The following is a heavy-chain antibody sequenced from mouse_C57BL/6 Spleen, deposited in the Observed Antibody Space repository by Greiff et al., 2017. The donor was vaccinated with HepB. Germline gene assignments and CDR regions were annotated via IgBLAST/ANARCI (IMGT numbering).Heavy chain of an antibody. CDR3: ARKADSSGYFDY. CDR2: IDPSDSYT. V-gene: IGHV1-69*01. Sequence: QVQLQQPGAELVMPGASVKLSCKASGYTFTSYWMHWVKQRPGQGLEWIGEIDPSDSYTNYNQKFKGKSTLTVDKSSSTAYMQLSSLTSEDSAVYYCARKADSSGYFDYWGQGTTLTVSS. CDR1: GYTFTSYW. D-gene: IGHD3-2*02. J-gene: IGHJ2*01.